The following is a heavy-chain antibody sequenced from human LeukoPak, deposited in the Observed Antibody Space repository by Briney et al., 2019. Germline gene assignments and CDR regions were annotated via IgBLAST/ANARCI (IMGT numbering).Heavy chain of an antibody. CDR3: ARDFRLPGQLAGFDP. CDR2: INAGNGNT. D-gene: IGHD6-13*01. J-gene: IGHJ5*02. V-gene: IGHV1-3*01. CDR1: GYTFTSYA. Sequence: GASVKVSCKASGYTFTSYAMHWVRQAPGQRLEWMGWINAGNGNTKYSQKFQGRVTITRDISASTAYMELSSLRSEDTAVYYCARDFRLPGQLAGFDPWGQGTLVTVSS.